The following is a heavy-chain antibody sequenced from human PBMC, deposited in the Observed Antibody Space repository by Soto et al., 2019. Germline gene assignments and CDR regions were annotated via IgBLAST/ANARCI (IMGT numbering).Heavy chain of an antibody. CDR2: IFHSGNA. CDR1: GGSIRNVY. J-gene: IGHJ4*01. V-gene: IGHV4-59*01. D-gene: IGHD2-15*01. CDR3: ARAHAPTLPFDS. Sequence: SETLSLTCTVSGGSIRNVYWSWIRQAPGKGLEWIGFIFHSGNAKYNPSLKSRVTISVDTSKNQFSLSLDSVTAADTAVYFCARAHAPTLPFDSWGQGTLVTVSS.